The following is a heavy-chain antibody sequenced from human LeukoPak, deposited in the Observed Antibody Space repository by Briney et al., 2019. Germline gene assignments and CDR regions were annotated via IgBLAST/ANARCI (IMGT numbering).Heavy chain of an antibody. CDR3: ARDPVAGSHAHKKNWFDP. J-gene: IGHJ5*02. CDR1: GYTFTSYG. CDR2: ISAYNGNT. D-gene: IGHD6-19*01. Sequence: ASVKVSCKASGYTFTSYGISWVRQAPGQGLEWMGWISAYNGNTNYAQKLQGRVTMTTDTSTSTAYMELRSLRSDDTAVYYCARDPVAGSHAHKKNWFDPWGQGTLVTVSS. V-gene: IGHV1-18*01.